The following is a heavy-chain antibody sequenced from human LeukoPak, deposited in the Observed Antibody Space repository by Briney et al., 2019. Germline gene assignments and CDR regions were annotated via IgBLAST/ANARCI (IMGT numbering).Heavy chain of an antibody. V-gene: IGHV3-53*01. CDR1: GFTVSSNY. J-gene: IGHJ3*01. D-gene: IGHD5-18*01. Sequence: GGSLRLSCVVSGFTVSSNYMNWVRQAPGKGLEWVSVFYSGGSTYYADSVKGRFTVSRDNSKNTLYLQMNSLRAEDTAVYYCAREGNPGYNYGLLNWGQGTMVTVSS. CDR3: AREGNPGYNYGLLN. CDR2: FYSGGST.